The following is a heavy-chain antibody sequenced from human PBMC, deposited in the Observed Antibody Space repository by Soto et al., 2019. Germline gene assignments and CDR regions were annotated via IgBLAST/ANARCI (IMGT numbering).Heavy chain of an antibody. Sequence: SETLSLTCAVYGGSFSGYYWSWIRQPPGKGLEWIGEINHSGSTNYNPSLKSRVTISVDTSKNQFSLKLSSVTAADTAVYYCARAQYYDFWSGYYRLPNWFDPWGQGALVTVSS. D-gene: IGHD3-3*01. CDR1: GGSFSGYY. CDR3: ARAQYYDFWSGYYRLPNWFDP. V-gene: IGHV4-34*01. CDR2: INHSGST. J-gene: IGHJ5*02.